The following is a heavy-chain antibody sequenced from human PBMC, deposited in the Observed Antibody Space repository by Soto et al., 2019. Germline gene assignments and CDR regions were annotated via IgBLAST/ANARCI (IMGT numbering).Heavy chain of an antibody. CDR3: ARDQGGDLDY. D-gene: IGHD2-21*01. Sequence: QVQLQESGPGLMKPSQTLSLTCTVSGASIGRGGYYWTWIRQHPGKALEWMGHIHFSGETNYNPSLMGRLAMSIDTSTNQVSLHLAAVTAADTAMYYCARDQGGDLDYWGQGTLVTVSS. CDR2: IHFSGET. CDR1: GASIGRGGYY. V-gene: IGHV4-31*03. J-gene: IGHJ4*02.